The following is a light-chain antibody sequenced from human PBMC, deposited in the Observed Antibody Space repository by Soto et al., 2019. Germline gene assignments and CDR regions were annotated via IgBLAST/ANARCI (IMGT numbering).Light chain of an antibody. CDR1: QDIASW. CDR3: QQANSFSLT. CDR2: AAS. J-gene: IGKJ4*01. Sequence: DIQMTQSPSSVSAPVGDRVTITCRASQDIASWLAWYQQKPGKAPKLLIYAASSLQRGVPSRFSGSGSGTDFTLTICSLQPGDFAAYCCQQANSFSLTFGGGTVV. V-gene: IGKV1-12*01.